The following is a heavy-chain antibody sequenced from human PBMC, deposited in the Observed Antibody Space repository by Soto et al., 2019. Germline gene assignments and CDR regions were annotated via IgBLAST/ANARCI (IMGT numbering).Heavy chain of an antibody. CDR3: ATRHYYGSGSYYNRDY. J-gene: IGHJ4*02. CDR1: GFAFSSYA. V-gene: IGHV3-23*01. D-gene: IGHD3-10*01. CDR2: ISGSGGST. Sequence: LRLSCAASGFAFSSYAMSWVRQAPGKGLEWVSAISGSGGSTYYADSVKGRFTISRDNSKNTLYLQMNSLRAEDTAVYYCATRHYYGSGSYYNRDYWGQGTLVTVSS.